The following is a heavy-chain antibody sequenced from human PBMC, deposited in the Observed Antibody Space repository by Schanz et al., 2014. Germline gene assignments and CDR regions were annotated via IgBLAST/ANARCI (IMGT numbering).Heavy chain of an antibody. J-gene: IGHJ3*02. Sequence: QVQVVQSGAEVKKPGASVKVSCKASGYTFTDYGVIWVRQAPGQGLEWMGRIIPILGIANYAQKFQGRVTMTTDTSTGTAYMELRSLRSDDTALYYCTRGGYSYALSAFDIWGQGTMVTVSS. CDR2: IIPILGIA. CDR1: GYTFTDYG. CDR3: TRGGYSYALSAFDI. V-gene: IGHV1-18*01. D-gene: IGHD5-18*01.